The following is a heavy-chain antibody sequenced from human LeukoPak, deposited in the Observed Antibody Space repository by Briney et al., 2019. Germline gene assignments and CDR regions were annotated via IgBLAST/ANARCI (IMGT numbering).Heavy chain of an antibody. CDR2: INHSGST. D-gene: IGHD1-26*01. Sequence: PSETLSLTXTVSGGSISSSSYYWGWIRQPPGKGLEWIGEINHSGSTNYNPSLKSRVTISVDTSKNQFSLKLSSVTAADTAVYYCAAEVGVTTPRNYWGQGTLVTVSS. J-gene: IGHJ4*02. CDR3: AAEVGVTTPRNY. CDR1: GGSISSSSYY. V-gene: IGHV4-39*07.